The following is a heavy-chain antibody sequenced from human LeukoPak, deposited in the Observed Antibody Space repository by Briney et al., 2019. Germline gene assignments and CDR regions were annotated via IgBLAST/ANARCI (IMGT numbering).Heavy chain of an antibody. CDR2: MNPNSGNA. V-gene: IGHV1-8*01. Sequence: ASVKFSCKASGYTFAGYDINWVRQATGQGLEWMGWMNPNSGNANSAQKFQGRITMTRDTSIDTAYMELSSLRSEDTAVYYCARGPILVRGVILADSVGGMDVWGQGTTVTVSS. CDR1: GYTFAGYD. J-gene: IGHJ6*02. D-gene: IGHD3-10*01. CDR3: ARGPILVRGVILADSVGGMDV.